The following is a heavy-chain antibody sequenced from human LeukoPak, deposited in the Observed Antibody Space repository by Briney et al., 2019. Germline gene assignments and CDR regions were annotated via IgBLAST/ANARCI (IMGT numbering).Heavy chain of an antibody. CDR3: ARGSAASKVRHNDWFDP. J-gene: IGHJ5*02. D-gene: IGHD2-2*01. Sequence: NPSETLSLTCAVYGGSFSGYYWSWIRQPPGKGLEWIGEINHSGSTNYNPSLKSRVTISVDTSKNQFSLKLSSVTAADTAVYYCARGSAASKVRHNDWFDPWGQGTLVTVSS. CDR2: INHSGST. CDR1: GGSFSGYY. V-gene: IGHV4-34*01.